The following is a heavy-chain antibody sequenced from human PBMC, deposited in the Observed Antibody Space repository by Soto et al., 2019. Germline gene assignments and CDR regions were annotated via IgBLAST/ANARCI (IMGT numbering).Heavy chain of an antibody. CDR3: ARALGSSSSRDYYYYMDV. CDR2: IGTAGDT. Sequence: GGSLRLSCAASGFTFSSYDMHWVRQATGKGLEWVSAIGTAGDTYYPGSVKGRFTISRENAKNSLYLQMNSLRAGDMAVYYCARALGSSSSRDYYYYMDVWGKGTTVTVSS. CDR1: GFTFSSYD. D-gene: IGHD6-6*01. V-gene: IGHV3-13*01. J-gene: IGHJ6*03.